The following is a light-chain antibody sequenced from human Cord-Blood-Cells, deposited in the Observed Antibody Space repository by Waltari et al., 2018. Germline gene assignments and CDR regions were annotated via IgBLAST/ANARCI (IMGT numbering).Light chain of an antibody. J-gene: IGLJ1*01. Sequence: QSVLTQPPSASGTPGQRVTISCSGSSPNLGSNYVYWYQQLPGTAPKLLIYRNNQRPSGVPDRFPGSKSGTSASLAISGLRSEDEADYYCAAWDDSHYVFGTGTKVTVL. CDR3: AAWDDSHYV. CDR2: RNN. CDR1: SPNLGSNY. V-gene: IGLV1-47*01.